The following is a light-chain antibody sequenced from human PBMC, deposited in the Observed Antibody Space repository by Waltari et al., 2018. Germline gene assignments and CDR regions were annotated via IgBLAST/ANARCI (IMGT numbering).Light chain of an antibody. V-gene: IGKV3-20*01. J-gene: IGKJ1*01. CDR3: QHYVRLPVT. CDR1: QSVGRT. Sequence: EVVLTQSPGTLSLSPGERATLSCRTSQSVGRTLAWYQQKPGQAPRPRIYAASTRATGIPDRFSGSGSGTDFSLTITRLEPEDFAVYYCQHYVRLPVTFGQGTKVEIK. CDR2: AAS.